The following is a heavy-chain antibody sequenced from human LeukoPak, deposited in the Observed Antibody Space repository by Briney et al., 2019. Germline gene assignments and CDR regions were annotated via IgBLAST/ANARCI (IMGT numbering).Heavy chain of an antibody. CDR3: ARGRPYNVGLPPWFDP. J-gene: IGHJ5*02. D-gene: IGHD1-14*01. CDR1: GDTIRFYY. Sequence: SETLSLTCTVSGDTIRFYYWSWIRQPPGKGLDWIGYIDYSGSAKYNPSLKSRVTISVDTSRNQSSLNLSSMTAADTAVYYCARGRPYNVGLPPWFDPWGQGTLVTVSS. V-gene: IGHV4-59*12. CDR2: IDYSGSA.